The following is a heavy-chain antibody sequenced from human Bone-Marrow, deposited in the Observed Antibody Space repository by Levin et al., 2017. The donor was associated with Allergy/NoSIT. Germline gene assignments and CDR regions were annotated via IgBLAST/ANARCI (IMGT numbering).Heavy chain of an antibody. D-gene: IGHD3-9*01. CDR2: ISDSGGSP. Sequence: GGSLRLSCAASGFTFSRYAMNWVRQAPGKGLEWVSGISDSGGSPYYADSVKGRFSVSRDNSKNTVYLQMNGLRADDTAVYYCAKGGDYDILTGLYQYYGMAVWGQGTTVTVSS. CDR1: GFTFSRYA. CDR3: AKGGDYDILTGLYQYYGMAV. J-gene: IGHJ6*02. V-gene: IGHV3-23*01.